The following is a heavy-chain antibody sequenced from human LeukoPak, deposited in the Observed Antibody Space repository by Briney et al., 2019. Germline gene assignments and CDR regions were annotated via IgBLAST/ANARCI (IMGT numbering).Heavy chain of an antibody. CDR2: IYPGDSDT. CDR3: ARHGGYYDFWSGYGMDV. Sequence: GESLQISCKGSGYSFTSYWIGWVRQMPGKGLEWMGIIYPGDSDTRYSPSFQGQVTISADKSISTAYLQWSSLKASDTAMYYCARHGGYYDFWSGYGMDVWGQGTTVTVSS. D-gene: IGHD3-3*01. J-gene: IGHJ6*02. CDR1: GYSFTSYW. V-gene: IGHV5-51*01.